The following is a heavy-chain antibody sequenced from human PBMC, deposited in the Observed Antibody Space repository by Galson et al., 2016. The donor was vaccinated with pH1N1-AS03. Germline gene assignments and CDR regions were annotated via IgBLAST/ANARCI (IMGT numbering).Heavy chain of an antibody. CDR2: IRNDKTNA. D-gene: IGHD3-10*01. CDR3: ARDPLPYYFGSGTKILDFDP. CDR1: GYSFSSFG. J-gene: IGHJ5*02. V-gene: IGHV1-18*01. Sequence: SVKVSCKASGYSFSSFGISWVRQAPGQGLEWLGWIRNDKTNANYAEKVRDRVTMTTGTSTSTAYMELRSLRSDDTAVYFCARDPLPYYFGSGTKILDFDPWGQGTLVIVSS.